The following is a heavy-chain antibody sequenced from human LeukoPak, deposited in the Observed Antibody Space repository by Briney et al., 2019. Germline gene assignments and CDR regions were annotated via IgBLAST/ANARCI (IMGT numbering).Heavy chain of an antibody. V-gene: IGHV4-61*02. CDR3: ASGPGYCSGGSCYATGELDY. D-gene: IGHD2-15*01. CDR2: IYTSGST. Sequence: PSQTLSLTCTVSGGSIRSGSYYWSWIRQPAGKGLEWIGRIYTSGSTNYNPSLKSRVTISVDTSKNQFSLKLSSVTAADTAVYYRASGPGYCSGGSCYATGELDYWGQGTLVTVSS. J-gene: IGHJ4*02. CDR1: GGSIRSGSYY.